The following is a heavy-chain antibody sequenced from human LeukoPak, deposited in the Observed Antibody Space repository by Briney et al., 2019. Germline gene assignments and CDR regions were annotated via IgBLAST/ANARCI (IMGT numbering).Heavy chain of an antibody. Sequence: PGGSLRLSCAASGFTFSSYAMHWVRQAPGKGLGWVAVISYDGSNKYYADSVKGRFTISRDNSKNTLYLQMNSLRAEDTAVYYCARGEDSSGYYDYWGQGTLVTVSS. J-gene: IGHJ4*02. CDR3: ARGEDSSGYYDY. CDR2: ISYDGSNK. D-gene: IGHD3-22*01. CDR1: GFTFSSYA. V-gene: IGHV3-30-3*01.